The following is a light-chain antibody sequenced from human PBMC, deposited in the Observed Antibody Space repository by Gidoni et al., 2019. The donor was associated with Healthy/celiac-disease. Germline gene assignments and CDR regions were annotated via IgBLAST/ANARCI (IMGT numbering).Light chain of an antibody. CDR1: SSNVGGYNY. CDR2: DVS. V-gene: IGLV2-14*03. Sequence: QSALTQPPSVSGSPGPSITIASTGTSSNVGGYNYVSWYQKHPGKAPKLMIYDVSNRPSGVSNLFSGSKSGNTASLTISGLQAEDEADYYCSSYTSSSTLVVGGGTKLTVL. CDR3: SSYTSSSTLV. J-gene: IGLJ2*01.